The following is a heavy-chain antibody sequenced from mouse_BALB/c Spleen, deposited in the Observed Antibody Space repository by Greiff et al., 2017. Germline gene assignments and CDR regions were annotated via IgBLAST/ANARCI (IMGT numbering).Heavy chain of an antibody. Sequence: EVQLQQSGPELVKPGASVKISCKASGYTFTDYNMHWVKQSHGKSLEWIGYIYPYNGGTGYNQKFKSKATLTVDNSSSTAYMELRSLTSEDSAVYYCASPIHYYGPDYWGQGTTLTVSS. J-gene: IGHJ2*01. CDR3: ASPIHYYGPDY. V-gene: IGHV1S29*02. CDR1: GYTFTDYN. D-gene: IGHD1-2*01. CDR2: IYPYNGGT.